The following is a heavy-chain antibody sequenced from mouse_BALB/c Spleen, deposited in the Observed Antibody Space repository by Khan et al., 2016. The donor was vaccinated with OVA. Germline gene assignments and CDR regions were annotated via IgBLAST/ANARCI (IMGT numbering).Heavy chain of an antibody. V-gene: IGHV5-9-3*01. D-gene: IGHD1-1*01. J-gene: IGHJ2*01. CDR1: GFTFSNYG. CDR3: ARTPGYYGSNYFDY. CDR2: ISGGGSYT. Sequence: EVELVESGGGLVKPGGSLKFSCAASGFTFSNYGMSWVRQTPEKRLEWVATISGGGSYTYYPDSVKGRFTISRDNANSTLYLKMSSLRSEDTAMYYCARTPGYYGSNYFDYWGQGTTLTVSS.